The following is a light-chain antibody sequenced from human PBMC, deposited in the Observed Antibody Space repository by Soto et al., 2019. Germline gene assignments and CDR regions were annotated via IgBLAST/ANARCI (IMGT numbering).Light chain of an antibody. CDR3: QQYSNAWT. CDR2: KAS. V-gene: IGKV1-5*03. Sequence: IQVTQPPSTLSASVGDRVTITCRASQSISAWMAWYQQKPGKAPKLLIYKASNLESGVPSRFSGSGSGTDFTLTISSLQPDDFATYYCQQYSNAWTFGQGTKV. J-gene: IGKJ1*01. CDR1: QSISAW.